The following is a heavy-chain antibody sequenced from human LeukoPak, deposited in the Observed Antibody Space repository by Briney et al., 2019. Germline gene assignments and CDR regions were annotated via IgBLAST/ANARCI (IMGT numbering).Heavy chain of an antibody. CDR2: ISDSSRTI. Sequence: GGSLRLSCAASGFTFSSHGMNWVRQAPGKGLEWLSYISDSSRTIYYADSVKGRFTISRDNAKNSVYLQMNSLRAEDTAVYYCAKAEPASGYDYWGQGTLVTVSS. J-gene: IGHJ4*02. V-gene: IGHV3-48*01. CDR3: AKAEPASGYDY. D-gene: IGHD6-13*01. CDR1: GFTFSSHG.